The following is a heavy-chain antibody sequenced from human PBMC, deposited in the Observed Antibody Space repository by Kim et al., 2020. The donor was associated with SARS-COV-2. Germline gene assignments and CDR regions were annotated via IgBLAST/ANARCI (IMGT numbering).Heavy chain of an antibody. D-gene: IGHD3-10*01. CDR1: GFTFSSYA. Sequence: GGSLRLSCAASGFTFSSYAMSWVRQAPGKGLEWVSVIYSGGSSTYYADSVKGRFTISRDNSKNTLYLQMNSLRAEDTAVYYCAKCCITMVRGVMGGMDVWGQGTTVTVSS. J-gene: IGHJ6*02. V-gene: IGHV3-23*03. CDR2: IYSGGSST. CDR3: AKCCITMVRGVMGGMDV.